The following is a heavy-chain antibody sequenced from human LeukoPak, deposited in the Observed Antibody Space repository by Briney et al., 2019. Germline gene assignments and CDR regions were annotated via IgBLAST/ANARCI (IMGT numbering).Heavy chain of an antibody. Sequence: SQTHSLTCAISGDSVSSNSVAWNWIRQSPSRGLEWLGRTYYRSTWYNDYAVSVRGRITVNPDTSKNQFSLHLNSVTPEDTAVYYCARRLTQYDCFDPWGQGILVTVSS. CDR2: TYYRSTWYN. CDR1: GDSVSSNSVA. V-gene: IGHV6-1*01. CDR3: ARRLTQYDCFDP. D-gene: IGHD2-2*01. J-gene: IGHJ5*02.